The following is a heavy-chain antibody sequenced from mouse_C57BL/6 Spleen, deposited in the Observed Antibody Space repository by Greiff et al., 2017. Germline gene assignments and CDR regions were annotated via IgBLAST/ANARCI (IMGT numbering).Heavy chain of an antibody. J-gene: IGHJ4*01. CDR2: IWSGGST. V-gene: IGHV2-2*01. CDR1: GFSLTSYG. D-gene: IGHD1-1*01. CDR3: AKGIYYYGSSLLAMDY. Sequence: QVQLQQSGPGLVQPSQSLSITCTVSGFSLTSYGVHWVRQSPGKGLEWLGVIWSGGSTDYNAAFISRLSISKDNSKSQVFFKMNSLQADDTAIYYCAKGIYYYGSSLLAMDYWGQGTSVTVSS.